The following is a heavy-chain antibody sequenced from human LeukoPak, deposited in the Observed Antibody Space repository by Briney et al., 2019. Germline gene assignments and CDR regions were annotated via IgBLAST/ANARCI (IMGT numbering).Heavy chain of an antibody. V-gene: IGHV1-2*02. CDR1: GYTFTGYY. D-gene: IGHD3-22*01. CDR3: ARSAYDSSGWIDDY. J-gene: IGHJ4*02. CDR2: INPNSGGT. Sequence: GASVKVSCKASGYTFTGYYMHWVRQAPGQGLEWMGWINPNSGGTNYAQKFQGRVTMTRDTSISTAYMELRSLRSDDTAVYYCARSAYDSSGWIDDYWGQGTLVTVSS.